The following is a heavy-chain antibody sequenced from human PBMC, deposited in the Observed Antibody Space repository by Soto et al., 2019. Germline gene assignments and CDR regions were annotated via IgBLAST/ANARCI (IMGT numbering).Heavy chain of an antibody. J-gene: IGHJ4*02. CDR1: GFTFSSYD. Sequence: EVQLLESGGGLVQPGGSLRLSCAASGFTFSSYDMSWVRQAPGKGLEWVSEISGSGGSTYYADTVKGRFTISRDNSKNTLYLQMNSLRAEDTAVYYCAKNVGIVGATTGVFYDPLCFDYWGQGTLVTVSS. CDR2: ISGSGGST. CDR3: AKNVGIVGATTGVFYDPLCFDY. D-gene: IGHD1-26*01. V-gene: IGHV3-23*01.